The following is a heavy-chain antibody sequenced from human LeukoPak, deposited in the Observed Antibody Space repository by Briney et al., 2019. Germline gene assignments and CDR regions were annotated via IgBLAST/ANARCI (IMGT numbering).Heavy chain of an antibody. Sequence: ASVKVSCKVSGYTGIELWMHWVRQAPGKGLEWMAGFDPEDGETVYAQKFQGRVTMTEDTSTDTAYVELSSLTSEDTAVYYCATHTIFGVVTYAFHIWGRGTLVTVSS. J-gene: IGHJ3*02. CDR3: ATHTIFGVVTYAFHI. D-gene: IGHD3-3*01. CDR2: FDPEDGET. V-gene: IGHV1-24*01. CDR1: GYTGIELW.